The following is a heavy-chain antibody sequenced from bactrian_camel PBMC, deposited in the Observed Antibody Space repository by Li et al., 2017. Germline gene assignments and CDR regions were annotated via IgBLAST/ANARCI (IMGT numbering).Heavy chain of an antibody. J-gene: IGHJ4*01. V-gene: IGHV3S1*01. D-gene: IGHD3*01. CDR1: GHTYKRYC. Sequence: HVQLVESGGGLVQPGGSLRLSCAASGHTYKRYCMGWFRQAPGKEREGVATMGTGGGGTYYADSVKGRFTISRDNAKDTLYLQMNSLKIEDTAVYYCALGSSRQATMTARGKGTQVTVS. CDR2: MGTGGGGT.